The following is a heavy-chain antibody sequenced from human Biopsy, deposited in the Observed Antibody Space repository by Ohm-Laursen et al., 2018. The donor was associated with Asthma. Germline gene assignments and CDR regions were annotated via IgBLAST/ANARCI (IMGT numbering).Heavy chain of an antibody. CDR2: IWYDGGNK. Sequence: SLRLSCTASGFTFSSYGMHWVRQAPGKGLEWVAVIWYDGGNKYYADSVKGRFIISRDNSKNTLYLQMNSLRAEDTAVYYCARDIVATMIGYYYYGMDVWGQGATVTVSS. J-gene: IGHJ6*02. CDR3: ARDIVATMIGYYYYGMDV. D-gene: IGHD5-12*01. V-gene: IGHV3-33*01. CDR1: GFTFSSYG.